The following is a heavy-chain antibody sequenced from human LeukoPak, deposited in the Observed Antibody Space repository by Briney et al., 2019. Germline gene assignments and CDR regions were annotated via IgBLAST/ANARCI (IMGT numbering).Heavy chain of an antibody. CDR2: ISYDGSNK. V-gene: IGHV3-30*04. CDR1: RFTFSSYA. D-gene: IGHD2-2*01. J-gene: IGHJ3*02. Sequence: PGRSLRLSCAASRFTFSSYAMHRVRQAPGKGLEWVAVISYDGSNKYYADSVKGRFTISRDNSKNTLYLQMNSLRAEDTAVYYCASGFVVVPAEAFDIWGQGTMVTVSS. CDR3: ASGFVVVPAEAFDI.